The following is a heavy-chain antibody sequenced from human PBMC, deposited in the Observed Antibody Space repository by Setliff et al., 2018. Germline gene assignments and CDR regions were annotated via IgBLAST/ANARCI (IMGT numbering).Heavy chain of an antibody. V-gene: IGHV4-59*08. Sequence: PSETLSLTCTVSGASISSYYWSWIRQPPGKGLEWIGYXXXXXXXXXXXXXXXRVSXXLDTSKSQFSLRLSSLTAADTAVYYCARHRRDSSGNYFVGLYYFDYWGQGTPGTVPQ. CDR1: GASISSYY. D-gene: IGHD3-22*01. CDR3: ARHRRDSSGNYFVGLYYFDY. J-gene: IGHJ4*02. CDR2: XXXXXXX.